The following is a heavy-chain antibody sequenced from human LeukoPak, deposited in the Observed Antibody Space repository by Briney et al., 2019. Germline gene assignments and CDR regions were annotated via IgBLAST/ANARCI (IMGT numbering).Heavy chain of an antibody. Sequence: KSSETLSLTCTVSGGSMTSNNYYWGWIRQPPGKGLEWIGNIHYSGSTYYSPSLKNRVTISVDTSKNQFSLKLSSVTAADTAVYYCARGRYYYRSSHSDSKHPQNDYWGQGTLVTVSS. CDR2: IHYSGST. CDR1: GGSMTSNNYY. V-gene: IGHV4-39*01. D-gene: IGHD3-22*01. CDR3: ARGRYYYRSSHSDSKHPQNDY. J-gene: IGHJ4*02.